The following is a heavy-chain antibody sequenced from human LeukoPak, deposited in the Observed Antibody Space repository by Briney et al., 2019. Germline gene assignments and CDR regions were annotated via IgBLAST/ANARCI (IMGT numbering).Heavy chain of an antibody. J-gene: IGHJ4*02. V-gene: IGHV3-74*01. CDR1: GFTFSSYG. CDR3: ARGDGSGSYRDTFDY. CDR2: INTDGSTT. Sequence: GRSLRLSCAASGFTFSSYGMHWVRQAPGKGLVWVSRINTDGSTTNYADSVKGRFTVSRDNAKNTLYLQMNSLRAEDTAMYYCARGDGSGSYRDTFDYWGRGTLVTVSS. D-gene: IGHD3-10*01.